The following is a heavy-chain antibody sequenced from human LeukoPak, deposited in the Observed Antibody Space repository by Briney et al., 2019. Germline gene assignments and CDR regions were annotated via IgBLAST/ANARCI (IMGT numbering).Heavy chain of an antibody. V-gene: IGHV3-21*01. CDR3: AREKVLSWTSEDY. J-gene: IGHJ4*02. CDR2: ISSSSYI. CDR1: GFTFSSYS. Sequence: PGGSLRLSCAASGFTFSSYSMNWVRQAPGKGLEWVSSISSSSYIYYADSVKGRFTISRDNAKNSLYLQMNSLRAEDTAVYYCAREKVLSWTSEDYWGQGTLVTVSS. D-gene: IGHD6-13*01.